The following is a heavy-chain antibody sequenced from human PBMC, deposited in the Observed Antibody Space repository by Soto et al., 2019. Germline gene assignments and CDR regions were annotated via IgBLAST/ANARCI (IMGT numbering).Heavy chain of an antibody. V-gene: IGHV4-31*03. CDR2: IYHRGNT. Sequence: PSETLSLTCTVSGGSISSDISYWNWIRRHPGRGLEWIGYIYHRGNTHYNPSLKSRVTMSVDTSKNQFSLKLSSVTAADTAVYFCARGITIFGVVSLDYWGQGTLVTVAS. CDR1: GGSISSDISY. CDR3: ARGITIFGVVSLDY. D-gene: IGHD3-3*01. J-gene: IGHJ4*02.